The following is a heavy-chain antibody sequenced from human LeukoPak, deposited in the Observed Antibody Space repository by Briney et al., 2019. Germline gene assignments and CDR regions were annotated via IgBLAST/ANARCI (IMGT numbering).Heavy chain of an antibody. CDR3: APGVSGFDP. CDR1: GGSISSSN. Sequence: ETLSLTCAVSGGSISSSNWWSWVRQAPGKGLEWVSAISGSGGSTYYADSVKGRFTISRDNSKNTLYLQMNSLRAEDTAVYYCAPGVSGFDPWGQGTLVTVSS. D-gene: IGHD3-10*01. J-gene: IGHJ5*02. CDR2: ISGSGGST. V-gene: IGHV3-23*01.